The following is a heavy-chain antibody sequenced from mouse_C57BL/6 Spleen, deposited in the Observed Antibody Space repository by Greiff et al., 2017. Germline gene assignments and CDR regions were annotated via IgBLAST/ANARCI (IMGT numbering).Heavy chain of an antibody. V-gene: IGHV1-72*01. CDR1: GYTFTSYW. CDR3: ARMDDYDPFYAMDY. CDR2: IDPNSGGT. Sequence: QVQLKQPGAELVKPGASVKLSCKASGYTFTSYWMHWVKQRPGRGLEWIGRIDPNSGGTKYNEKFKSKATLTVDKPSSTAYMQLSSLTSEDSAVYYCARMDDYDPFYAMDYWGQGTSVTVSS. D-gene: IGHD2-4*01. J-gene: IGHJ4*01.